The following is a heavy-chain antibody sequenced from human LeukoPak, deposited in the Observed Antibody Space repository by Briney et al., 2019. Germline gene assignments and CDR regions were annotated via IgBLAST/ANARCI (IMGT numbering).Heavy chain of an antibody. J-gene: IGHJ3*02. V-gene: IGHV3-9*01. D-gene: IGHD4-17*01. CDR2: ISWNSGSI. CDR3: ARDGLSDYGDSGAFDI. CDR1: GFTFDDYA. Sequence: GGSLGLSCAASGFTFDDYAMHWVRQAPGKGLEWVSGISWNSGSIGYADSVKGRFTISRDNAKNSLYLQMNSLRAEDTAVYYCARDGLSDYGDSGAFDIRGQGTMVTVSS.